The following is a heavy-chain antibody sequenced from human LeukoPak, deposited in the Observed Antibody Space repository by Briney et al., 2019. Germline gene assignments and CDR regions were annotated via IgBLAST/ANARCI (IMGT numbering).Heavy chain of an antibody. D-gene: IGHD2-2*01. CDR1: GYSFTSYW. CDR2: IYPGDSDT. J-gene: IGHJ4*01. CDR3: ARGWDPAHCTRTNCYGIDWYHPSPPDY. V-gene: IGHV5-51*01. Sequence: GESLKISCKGSGYSFTSYWIGWVRQMPGKGLEWMGIIYPGDSDTRYSPSSQGQVTISADKSISTAYRQWNSLEVSDSAMYYCARGWDPAHCTRTNCYGIDWYHPSPPDYWSQATLVTVSS.